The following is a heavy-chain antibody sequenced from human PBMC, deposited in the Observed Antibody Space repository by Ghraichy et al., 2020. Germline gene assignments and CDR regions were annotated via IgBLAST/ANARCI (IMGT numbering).Heavy chain of an antibody. D-gene: IGHD4-23*01. CDR2: IYYSGST. CDR3: ARHPVRGGNSRYYFDY. V-gene: IGHV4-59*08. J-gene: IGHJ4*02. Sequence: SETLSLTCTVSGGSISSYYWSWIRQPPGKGLEWIGYIYYSGSTNYNPSLKSRVTISVDTSKNQFSLKLSSVTAADTAVYYCARHPVRGGNSRYYFDYWGQGTLVTVSS. CDR1: GGSISSYY.